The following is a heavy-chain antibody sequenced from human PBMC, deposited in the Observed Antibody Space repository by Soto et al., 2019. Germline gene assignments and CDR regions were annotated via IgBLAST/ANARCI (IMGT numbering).Heavy chain of an antibody. J-gene: IGHJ6*02. D-gene: IGHD6-6*01. Sequence: PGGSLRLSCAASGFTFSGSAMHWVRQASGKGLEWVGRIRSKANSYATAYAASVKGRFTISRDDSKNTAYLQMNSLKTEDTAVYYCTKSIAARPIYYYGMDVWGQGTTVTVSS. V-gene: IGHV3-73*01. CDR2: IRSKANSYAT. CDR3: TKSIAARPIYYYGMDV. CDR1: GFTFSGSA.